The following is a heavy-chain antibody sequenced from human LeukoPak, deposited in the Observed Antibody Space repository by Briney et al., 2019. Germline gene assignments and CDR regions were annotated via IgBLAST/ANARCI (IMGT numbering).Heavy chain of an antibody. Sequence: PSQTLSLTCTVSGCAISSGGYYWSWIRQHPGKGLEWIGCIYYSGSTYYNPSLKSRVTIAVDTSKNQFSLKRSSVTAADTAVYYCARSFYGSGSYMAYWGQGTLVTVSS. D-gene: IGHD3-10*01. J-gene: IGHJ4*02. CDR1: GCAISSGGYY. CDR3: ARSFYGSGSYMAY. V-gene: IGHV4-31*03. CDR2: IYYSGST.